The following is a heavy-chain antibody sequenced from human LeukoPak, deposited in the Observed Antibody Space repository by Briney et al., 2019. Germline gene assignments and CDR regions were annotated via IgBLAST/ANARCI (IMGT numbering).Heavy chain of an antibody. CDR3: ARVLTMVRGVISGAFDI. Sequence: SETLSLTCAVSGYSISSGYYWGWIRQPPGKGLEWIGRIYYSGSTYYNPSLKSRVTISVDTSKNQFSLKLSSVTAADTAVYYCARVLTMVRGVISGAFDIWGQGTMVTVSS. CDR2: IYYSGST. CDR1: GYSISSGYY. V-gene: IGHV4-38-2*01. D-gene: IGHD3-10*01. J-gene: IGHJ3*02.